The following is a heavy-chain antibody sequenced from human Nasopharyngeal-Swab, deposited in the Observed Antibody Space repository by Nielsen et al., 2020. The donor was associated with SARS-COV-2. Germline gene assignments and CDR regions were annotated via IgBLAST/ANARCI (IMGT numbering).Heavy chain of an antibody. V-gene: IGHV4-34*01. J-gene: IGHJ4*02. Sequence: ETVSLTCAVYGGSFSGYYWSWIRQPTGKGLEWIGESNHSGSTNYSTSLKSRVTISVDTSKNQFSLKLSSVTAADTAVYYCARGRRWLHRVDLIDYWGQGTLVTVSS. D-gene: IGHD5-24*01. CDR1: GGSFSGYY. CDR3: ARGRRWLHRVDLIDY. CDR2: SNHSGST.